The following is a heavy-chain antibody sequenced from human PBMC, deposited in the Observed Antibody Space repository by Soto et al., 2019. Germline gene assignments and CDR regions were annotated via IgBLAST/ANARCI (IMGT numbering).Heavy chain of an antibody. Sequence: ASVKVSCKASGYTFTSYYMHWVRQAPGQGLEWMGIINPSGGSTSYAQKFQGRVTITRDTSASTAYMEVSSLRSEDTAVYYCARAGFYYESRVYYPGEYWGQGARVTV. D-gene: IGHD3-22*01. CDR3: ARAGFYYESRVYYPGEY. J-gene: IGHJ4*02. CDR1: GYTFTSYY. CDR2: INPSGGST. V-gene: IGHV1-46*01.